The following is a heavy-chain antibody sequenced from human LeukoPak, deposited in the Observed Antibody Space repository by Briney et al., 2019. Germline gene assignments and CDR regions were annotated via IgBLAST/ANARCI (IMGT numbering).Heavy chain of an antibody. CDR2: IYYHENT. Sequence: SETLSLTCTVSGGSISSSSDYWGWIRQAPGKGLEWIGSIYYHENTYYNSSLKSRVTISVDTSKNQFSLKLNSVTAADTAVYFCARRTFSAAYWKHFDYWGQGTLVTVSS. CDR1: GGSISSSSDY. J-gene: IGHJ4*02. V-gene: IGHV4-39*01. D-gene: IGHD1-1*01. CDR3: ARRTFSAAYWKHFDY.